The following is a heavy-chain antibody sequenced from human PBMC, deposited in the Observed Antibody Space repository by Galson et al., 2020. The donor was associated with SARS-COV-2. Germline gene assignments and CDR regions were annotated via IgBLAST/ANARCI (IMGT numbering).Heavy chain of an antibody. V-gene: IGHV3-21*01. Sequence: GESLKISCAASGFTFSSYSMNWVRQAPGKGLEWVSSISSSSSYIYYADSVKGRFTISRDNAKNSLYLQMNSLRAEDTAVYYCARYQRLSGSYPVFDYWGQGTLVTVSS. CDR1: GFTFSSYS. D-gene: IGHD1-26*01. J-gene: IGHJ4*02. CDR3: ARYQRLSGSYPVFDY. CDR2: ISSSSSYI.